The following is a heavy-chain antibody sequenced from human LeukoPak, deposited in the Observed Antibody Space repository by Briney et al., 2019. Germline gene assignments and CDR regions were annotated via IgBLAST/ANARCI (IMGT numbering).Heavy chain of an antibody. D-gene: IGHD3-9*01. CDR3: ARRLTGTVDF. CDR1: GGSISSSRYY. CDR2: IYYSGST. Sequence: PSETLSLTCTVSGGSISSSRYYWGWIRQPPGKGLEWIGSIYYSGSTYYSPSLTSRVTISVDTSKNQFSLKLSSVTAADTAVYYCARRLTGTVDFWGQGTLVTVSS. V-gene: IGHV4-39*01. J-gene: IGHJ4*02.